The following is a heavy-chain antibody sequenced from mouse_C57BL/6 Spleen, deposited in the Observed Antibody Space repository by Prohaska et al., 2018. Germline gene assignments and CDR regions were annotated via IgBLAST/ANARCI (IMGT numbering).Heavy chain of an antibody. CDR1: VFTFSGFW. D-gene: IGHD2-1*01. CDR3: MRYGNYWYFDV. J-gene: IGHJ1*03. Sequence: EVQLLETGGVLVQPGGSRGLSCEGSVFTFSGFWMSWVRQTPGKTLEWIGDINSDGSAINYAPSIKDRFTIFRDNDKSTLYLQMSNVRSEDTATYFCMRYGNYWYFDVWGTGTTVTVSS. V-gene: IGHV11-2*01. CDR2: INSDGSAI.